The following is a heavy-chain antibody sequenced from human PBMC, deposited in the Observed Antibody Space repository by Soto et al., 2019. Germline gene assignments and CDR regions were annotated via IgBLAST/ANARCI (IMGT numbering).Heavy chain of an antibody. CDR2: IFPGDSDT. J-gene: IGHJ5*02. CDR1: GYKVCSSW. V-gene: IGHV5-51*01. D-gene: IGHD5-12*01. CDR3: ARHPRVATGTNWFDP. Sequence: GGALQISRKGSGYKVCSSWSCRGRQKAGKGLEWMGVIFPGDSDTRYSPSFQGQVTISADKSISTAYLQWSSLRASDTAMYYCARHPRVATGTNWFDPWGQGTLVTVSS.